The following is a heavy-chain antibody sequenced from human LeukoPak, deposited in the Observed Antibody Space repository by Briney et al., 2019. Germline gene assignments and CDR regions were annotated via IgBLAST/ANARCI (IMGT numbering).Heavy chain of an antibody. J-gene: IGHJ4*02. CDR2: IKQDGSEK. Sequence: GGSLRLSCAASGFTFNSYWMNWVRQAPGKGLEWVANIKQDGSEKYYVDSVQGRFTISRDNAKSSLYLQMNSLRAEDTAVYYCARERSGTAMVTWFDYWGQGTLVTVSS. V-gene: IGHV3-7*01. CDR3: ARERSGTAMVTWFDY. D-gene: IGHD5-18*01. CDR1: GFTFNSYW.